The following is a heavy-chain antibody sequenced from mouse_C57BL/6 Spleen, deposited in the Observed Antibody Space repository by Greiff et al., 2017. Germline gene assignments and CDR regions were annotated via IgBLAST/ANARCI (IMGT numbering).Heavy chain of an antibody. CDR1: GYTFTSYW. CDR2: IYPGSGST. CDR3: ARGIYYDYDGGGVAMDY. Sequence: QVQLQQPGAELVKPGASVKMSCKASGYTFTSYWITWVKQRPGHGLEWIGDIYPGSGSTNYNEKFKSKATLTVDTSSSTAYMQLSSLTSEDSAVYYCARGIYYDYDGGGVAMDYWGQGTSVTVAS. V-gene: IGHV1-55*01. J-gene: IGHJ4*01. D-gene: IGHD2-4*01.